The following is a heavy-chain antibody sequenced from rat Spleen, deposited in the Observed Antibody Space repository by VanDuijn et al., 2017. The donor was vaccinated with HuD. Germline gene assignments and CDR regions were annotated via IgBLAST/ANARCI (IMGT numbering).Heavy chain of an antibody. J-gene: IGHJ2*01. CDR2: MRYNGDT. V-gene: IGHV2-63*01. Sequence: QVQLKESGPGLVRPSQTPSLTCTVSGFSPISYSVHWIRQPPGKGLEWMGIMRYNGDTAYNSVLKSRLSISRDTYKSQGFLKMNHLQTEDTTMYFCARSDYSSPYYFDFGGQGVMVTVSS. D-gene: IGHD1-2*01. CDR3: ARSDYSSPYYFDF. CDR1: GFSPISYS.